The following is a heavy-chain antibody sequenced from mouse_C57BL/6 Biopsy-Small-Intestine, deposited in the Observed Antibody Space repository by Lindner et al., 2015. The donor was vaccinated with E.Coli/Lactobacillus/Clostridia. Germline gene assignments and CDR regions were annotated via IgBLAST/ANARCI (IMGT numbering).Heavy chain of an antibody. CDR2: IDPRDDET. Sequence: VQLQESGAELVKPGASVRLSCTASGFNIKDYYFHWVKQRTGQGLEWIGRIDPRDDETKYAPKFQGKATITADTSSNTACLQLSSLTSEDTAVYYCAPLFDYWGQGTSLTVSS. CDR1: GFNIKDYY. CDR3: APLFDY. J-gene: IGHJ2*02. V-gene: IGHV14-2*01.